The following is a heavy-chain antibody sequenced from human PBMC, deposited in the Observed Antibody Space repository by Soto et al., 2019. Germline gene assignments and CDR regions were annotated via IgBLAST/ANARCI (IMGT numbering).Heavy chain of an antibody. D-gene: IGHD5-18*01. J-gene: IGHJ4*02. CDR3: TRSYRYTFGGSLDN. V-gene: IGHV1-69*01. CDR1: GDTFNSYV. Sequence: QVQLVQSGPEVKKPGSSVEVSCKASGDTFNSYVITWVRQAPGQGLEWLGGIITAFGTTSYAQNFQDRLTITADEAATTDHMELSSLTSDDTAMYYCTRSYRYTFGGSLDNWGQGTLVTVSS. CDR2: IITAFGTT.